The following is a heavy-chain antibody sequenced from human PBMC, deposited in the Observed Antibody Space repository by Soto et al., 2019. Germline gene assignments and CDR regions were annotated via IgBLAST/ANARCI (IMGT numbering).Heavy chain of an antibody. Sequence: EVHLLESGGDLVLPGGSLRLSCAASGFAFNDFAMNWVRQAPGKGPEWLSTISGGGDKTFHSDSVKGRFNISRDNSNNKLFLQMKSLRAEDTAIYYCAKGASHAPFEKWGRGTLVTVSS. CDR2: ISGGGDKT. V-gene: IGHV3-23*01. J-gene: IGHJ4*02. CDR3: AKGASHAPFEK. CDR1: GFAFNDFA.